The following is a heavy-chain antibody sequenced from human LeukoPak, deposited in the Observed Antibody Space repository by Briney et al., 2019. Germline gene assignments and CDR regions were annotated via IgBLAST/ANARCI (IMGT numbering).Heavy chain of an antibody. CDR3: ARGYSYGYYFDY. CDR1: GGSISSYY. D-gene: IGHD5-18*01. J-gene: IGHJ4*02. V-gene: IGHV4-4*07. CDR2: IYTSGST. Sequence: SETLSLTCTVSGGSISSYYWSWIRQPAGKGLEWIGRIYTSGSTSYNPSLESRVTISVDKSKNQFSLKLSSVTAADTAVYYCARGYSYGYYFDYWGQGTLVTVSS.